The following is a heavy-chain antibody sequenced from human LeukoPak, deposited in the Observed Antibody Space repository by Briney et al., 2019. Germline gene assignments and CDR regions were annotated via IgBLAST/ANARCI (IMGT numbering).Heavy chain of an antibody. D-gene: IGHD3-22*01. CDR2: IYSGGST. J-gene: IGHJ4*02. CDR3: ARRSYYYDSSGYYWVVFDY. Sequence: GGSLRLSCAASGFTFSSYRMNWVRQAPGKGLEWVSVIYSGGSTYYADSVKGRFTISRDNSKNTLYLQMNSLRAEDTAVYYCARRSYYYDSSGYYWVVFDYWGQGTLVTVSS. CDR1: GFTFSSYR. V-gene: IGHV3-53*01.